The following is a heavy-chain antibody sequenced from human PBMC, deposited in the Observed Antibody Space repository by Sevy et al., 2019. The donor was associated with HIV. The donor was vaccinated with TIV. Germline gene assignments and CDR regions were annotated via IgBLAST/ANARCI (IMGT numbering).Heavy chain of an antibody. J-gene: IGHJ4*02. D-gene: IGHD3-9*01. CDR2: INPSGGST. CDR1: GYTFTSYY. CDR3: ARDTRPTGYDILTGLYYFDY. V-gene: IGHV1-46*03. Sequence: ASVTVSCKASGYTFTSYYMHWVRQAPGQGLAWMGIINPSGGSTSYAQKFQGRVTMTRDTSTSTVYMELSSLRSEDTAVYYCARDTRPTGYDILTGLYYFDYWGQGTLVTVSS.